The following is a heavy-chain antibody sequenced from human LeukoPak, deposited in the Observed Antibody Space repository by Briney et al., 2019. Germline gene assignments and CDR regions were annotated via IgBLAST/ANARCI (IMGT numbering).Heavy chain of an antibody. CDR2: ISSSTTYI. CDR3: AKFSRCSGGSCYSGFDP. V-gene: IGHV3-21*01. J-gene: IGHJ5*02. D-gene: IGHD2-15*01. CDR1: GFTFDSFS. Sequence: GGSLRLSCAASGFTFDSFSINWVRQAPGKGLEWVASISSSTTYIYYAGSVKGRFTISRDNAKNLVYLEMNSLRAEDTAVYYCAKFSRCSGGSCYSGFDPWGQGTLVTVSS.